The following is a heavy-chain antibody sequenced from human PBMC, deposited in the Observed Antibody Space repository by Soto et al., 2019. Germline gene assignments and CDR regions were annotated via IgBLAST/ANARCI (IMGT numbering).Heavy chain of an antibody. CDR2: INAGNGNT. Sequence: ASVKVSCKASGYTFTSYAMHWVRQAPGQRLEWMGWINAGNGNTEYSQKFQGRVTITRDTSASTAYMELSSLRSEDTAVYYCARDRIAVAGTDAFDIWGQGTMVTVSS. J-gene: IGHJ3*02. V-gene: IGHV1-3*01. CDR1: GYTFTSYA. CDR3: ARDRIAVAGTDAFDI. D-gene: IGHD6-19*01.